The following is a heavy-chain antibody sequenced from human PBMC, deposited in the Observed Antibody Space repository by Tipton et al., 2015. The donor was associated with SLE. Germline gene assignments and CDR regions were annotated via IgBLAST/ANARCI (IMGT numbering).Heavy chain of an antibody. J-gene: IGHJ4*02. CDR3: AKDSGTYYFDF. CDR1: GGSVCSNY. Sequence: TLSLTCTVSGGSVCSNYWSWIRQPPGKGLEWIGYIDYRDITNYNPSLKSRVTMSIDTSKNQFSLKLSSVTAADTAVYYCAKDSGTYYFDFWGQGVLVNVSS. D-gene: IGHD1-26*01. CDR2: IDYRDIT. V-gene: IGHV4-59*02.